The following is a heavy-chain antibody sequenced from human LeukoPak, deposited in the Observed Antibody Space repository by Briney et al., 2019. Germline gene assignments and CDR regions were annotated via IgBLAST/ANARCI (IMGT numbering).Heavy chain of an antibody. V-gene: IGHV4-38-2*01. Sequence: SETLSLTCAVSGYSISSGYYWDWIRQPPGKGLEWIGSIYHSGSTYYNPSLKSRVPISVDTSKNQFSLKLSSVIAADTAVYYCARQEGHSSSSVTFNWFDPWGQGTLVTVSS. CDR3: ARQEGHSSSSVTFNWFDP. CDR2: IYHSGST. CDR1: GYSISSGYY. D-gene: IGHD6-6*01. J-gene: IGHJ5*02.